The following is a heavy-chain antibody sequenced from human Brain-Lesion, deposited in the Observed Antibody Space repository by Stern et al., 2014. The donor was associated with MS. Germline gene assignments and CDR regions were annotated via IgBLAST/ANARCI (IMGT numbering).Heavy chain of an antibody. CDR1: GGSISSGSYY. CDR2: IYASGST. V-gene: IGHV4-61*02. D-gene: IGHD5-18*01. Sequence: VQLVESGPGLVKPSQTLSLTCSVSGGSISSGSYYWNWIRQPAGKGLEWIGRIYASGSTTSSPSLKSRVFISGDTSKNQFSLKLSSVTAADAAMYYCVRETGGYTYGDTDFFDFWGQGTLVTVSS. J-gene: IGHJ4*02. CDR3: VRETGGYTYGDTDFFDF.